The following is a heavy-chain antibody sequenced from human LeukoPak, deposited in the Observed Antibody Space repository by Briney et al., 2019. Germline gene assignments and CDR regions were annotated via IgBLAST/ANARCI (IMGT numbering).Heavy chain of an antibody. CDR3: ARDYHGSGSLTTFDS. J-gene: IGHJ4*02. CDR1: GYTFTSFF. Sequence: ASVKVSCKASGYTFTSFFMHGVRQAPGRGLEWMGIINPRGGSATSAQRFQGRLTVTRDTSTSTVYMELSSLTSEDTAVYYCARDYHGSGSLTTFDSWGQGTLVTVSS. D-gene: IGHD3-10*01. CDR2: INPRGGSA. V-gene: IGHV1-46*03.